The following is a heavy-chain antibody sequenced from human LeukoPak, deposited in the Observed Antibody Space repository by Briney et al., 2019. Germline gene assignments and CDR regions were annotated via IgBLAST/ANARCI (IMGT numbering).Heavy chain of an antibody. V-gene: IGHV3-53*01. Sequence: GGSLRLSCAVSGFTVSSNYMSWVRQAPGKGLEWVSVVYSGGSTYYADSVKGRFTISRDNSKNTLYLQMNSLRAEDTAVYYCARMPDYYDSSGYSYFDYWGQGTLVTASS. CDR2: VYSGGST. CDR1: GFTVSSNY. J-gene: IGHJ4*02. D-gene: IGHD3-22*01. CDR3: ARMPDYYDSSGYSYFDY.